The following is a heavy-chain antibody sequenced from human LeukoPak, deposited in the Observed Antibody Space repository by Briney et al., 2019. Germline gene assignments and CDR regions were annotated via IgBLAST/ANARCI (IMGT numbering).Heavy chain of an antibody. V-gene: IGHV4-4*02. J-gene: IGHJ3*02. CDR2: IYHSGST. Sequence: SGTLSLTCAVSGGSISSSNWWSWVRQPPGKGLEWIGEIYHSGSTNYNPSLKSRVTISVDKSKNQFSLKLSSVTAADTAVYYCARRDYYGSGSHDAFDIWGQGTMVTVSS. CDR3: ARRDYYGSGSHDAFDI. CDR1: GGSISSSNW. D-gene: IGHD3-10*01.